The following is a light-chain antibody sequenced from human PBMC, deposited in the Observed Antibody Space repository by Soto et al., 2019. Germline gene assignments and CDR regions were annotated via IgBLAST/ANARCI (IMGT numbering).Light chain of an antibody. J-gene: IGLJ1*01. CDR1: TSNIGSNT. CDR3: AAWDDSLDEYV. V-gene: IGLV1-44*01. Sequence: QSVLTQPPSASGTPGQRVTISCSGSTSNIGSNTVHWYQQLPGTAPTLLIYRNYQRPSGVPARFSGSKSGTSASLAISGLQSDDEADYYCAAWDDSLDEYVFGTGTKVTVL. CDR2: RNY.